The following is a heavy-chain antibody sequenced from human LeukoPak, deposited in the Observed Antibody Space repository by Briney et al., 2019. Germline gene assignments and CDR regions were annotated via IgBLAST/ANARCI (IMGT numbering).Heavy chain of an antibody. CDR2: IDHSGST. Sequence: SETLSLTCAVYVGSFSNYYWSWIRQPPGKGLEWIGDIDHSGSTNYNPSLKSRVTISVDTSKNQFSLKLSSVTAADTAVYYCARQSSSWSYAFDIWGQGTMVTVSS. J-gene: IGHJ3*02. CDR1: VGSFSNYY. CDR3: ARQSSSWSYAFDI. D-gene: IGHD6-13*01. V-gene: IGHV4-34*01.